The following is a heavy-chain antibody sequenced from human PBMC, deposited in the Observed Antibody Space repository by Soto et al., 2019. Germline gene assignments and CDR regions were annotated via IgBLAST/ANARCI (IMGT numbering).Heavy chain of an antibody. Sequence: WETLSLTCTVSGGSISSYYWSWIRQPPGKGLEWIGYIYYSGSTNYNPSLKSRVTISVDTSKNQFSLKLSSVTAADTAVYYCARVSYDSSGYYYFQHWGQGTLVTVSS. J-gene: IGHJ1*01. CDR3: ARVSYDSSGYYYFQH. D-gene: IGHD3-22*01. CDR1: GGSISSYY. V-gene: IGHV4-59*01. CDR2: IYYSGST.